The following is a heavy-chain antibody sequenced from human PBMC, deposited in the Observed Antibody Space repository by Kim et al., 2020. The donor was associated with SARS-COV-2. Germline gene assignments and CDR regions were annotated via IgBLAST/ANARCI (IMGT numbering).Heavy chain of an antibody. D-gene: IGHD2-21*02. CDR2: IYPGGRT. CDR1: EFTVSGAY. Sequence: GGSLRLSCAASEFTVSGAYMSWVRQAPGKGLEWVSHIYPGGRTDYADSVRGRFTISRDNSKNMLYLQMNSLRGDDTAVYYCTRWTCGGDCYYYYNGMDV. J-gene: IGHJ6*01. V-gene: IGHV3-53*01. CDR3: TRWTCGGDCYYYYNGMDV.